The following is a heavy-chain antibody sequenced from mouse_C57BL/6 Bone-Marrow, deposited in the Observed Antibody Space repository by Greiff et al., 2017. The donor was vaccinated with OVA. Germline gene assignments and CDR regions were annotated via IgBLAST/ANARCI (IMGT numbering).Heavy chain of an antibody. CDR3: ARETTVVAKGAMDY. CDR1: GFTFSDFY. CDR2: SRNKANDYTT. J-gene: IGHJ4*01. D-gene: IGHD1-1*01. V-gene: IGHV7-1*01. Sequence: EVNLVESGGGLVQSGRSLRLSCATSGFTFSDFYMEWVRQAPGKGLEWIAASRNKANDYTTEYSASVKGRFIVSRDTSQSILYLQMNALRAEDTAIYYCARETTVVAKGAMDYWGQGTSVTVSS.